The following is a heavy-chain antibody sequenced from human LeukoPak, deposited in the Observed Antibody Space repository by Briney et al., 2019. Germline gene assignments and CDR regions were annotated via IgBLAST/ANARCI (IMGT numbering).Heavy chain of an antibody. CDR1: GFTFSSYN. D-gene: IGHD6-6*01. J-gene: IGHJ4*02. CDR2: ISSSSSTI. CDR3: ARETARRREDY. Sequence: TGGSLRLSCAASGFTFSSYNMNWVRQALGKGLEWISYISSSSSTIYYADSVKGRFTISRDNAKNSLYLQMNSLRAEDTAVYYCARETARRREDYWGQGTLVTVSS. V-gene: IGHV3-48*01.